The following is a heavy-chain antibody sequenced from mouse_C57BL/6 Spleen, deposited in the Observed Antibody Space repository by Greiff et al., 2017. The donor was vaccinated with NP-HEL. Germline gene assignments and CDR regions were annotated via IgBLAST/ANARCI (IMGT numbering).Heavy chain of an antibody. CDR1: GYTFTSYW. Sequence: VQLQQSGAELVKPGASVKLSCKASGYTFTSYWMHWVKQRPGQGLEWIGMIHPNSGSTNYNEKFKSKATLTVDKSSSTAYMQLSSLTSEDSAVYYCASDYGSSYLYYFDYWGQGTTLTVSS. CDR2: IHPNSGST. J-gene: IGHJ2*01. V-gene: IGHV1-64*01. CDR3: ASDYGSSYLYYFDY. D-gene: IGHD1-1*01.